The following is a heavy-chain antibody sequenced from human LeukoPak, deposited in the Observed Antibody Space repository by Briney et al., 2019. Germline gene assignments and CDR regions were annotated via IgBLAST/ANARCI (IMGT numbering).Heavy chain of an antibody. CDR1: GGSFSGYY. D-gene: IGHD3-9*01. CDR3: ARLAPNYDILTGYYIQSWFDP. J-gene: IGHJ5*02. V-gene: IGHV4-34*01. CDR2: INYSGST. Sequence: SETLSLTCAVYGGSFSGYYWSWIRQPPGKGLEWIGEINYSGSTNYNPSLKSRVTISVDTSKNQFSLKLSSVTAADTAVYYCARLAPNYDILTGYYIQSWFDPWGQGTLVTVSS.